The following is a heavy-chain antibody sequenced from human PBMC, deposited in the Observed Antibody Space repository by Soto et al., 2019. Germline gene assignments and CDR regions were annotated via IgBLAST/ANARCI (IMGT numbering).Heavy chain of an antibody. J-gene: IGHJ6*03. CDR2: ISGSGVTT. V-gene: IGHV3-23*01. Sequence: PVGSLRLSCAASEFTFNNYAMSWVLQAPGKGLEWVSAISGSGVTTHYADSVRGRLTISRDNAKNTLYLQMNSLSVDDTAIYHCATDSKLVLNVDLDYMDVWGKGTTVTVSS. D-gene: IGHD3-3*02. CDR1: EFTFNNYA. CDR3: ATDSKLVLNVDLDYMDV.